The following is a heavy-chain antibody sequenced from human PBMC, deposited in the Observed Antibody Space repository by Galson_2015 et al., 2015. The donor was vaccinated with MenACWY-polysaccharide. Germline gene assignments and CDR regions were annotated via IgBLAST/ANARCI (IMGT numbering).Heavy chain of an antibody. Sequence: SLRLSCTVSGFTFTDYDMHWVRQAPGKGLDWVAVISYDGSKQYYADYVKGRVTVSRDDSKNTVYLEMNSPRPDDTAVYFCTKDRPLRGLTKFYYGMDVWGQGTTVIVSS. CDR1: GFTFTDYD. V-gene: IGHV3-30*18. CDR3: TKDRPLRGLTKFYYGMDV. J-gene: IGHJ6*02. CDR2: ISYDGSKQ.